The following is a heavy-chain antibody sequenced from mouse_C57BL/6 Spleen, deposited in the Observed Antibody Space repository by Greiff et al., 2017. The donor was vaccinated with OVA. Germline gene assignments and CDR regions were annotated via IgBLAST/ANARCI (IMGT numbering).Heavy chain of an antibody. CDR1: GYTFTSYW. CDR2: IDPSDSYT. D-gene: IGHD2-3*01. Sequence: VQLQQPGAELVMPGASVKLSCKASGYTFTSYWMHWVKQRPGQGLEWIGEIDPSDSYTNYNQKFKGKSTLTVDKSSSTAYMQLSSLTSEDSAVYYCARGVTRTGFAYWGQGTLVTVSA. V-gene: IGHV1-69*01. CDR3: ARGVTRTGFAY. J-gene: IGHJ3*01.